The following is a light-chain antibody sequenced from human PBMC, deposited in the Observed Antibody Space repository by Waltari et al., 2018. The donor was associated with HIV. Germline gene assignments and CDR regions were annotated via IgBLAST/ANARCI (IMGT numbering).Light chain of an antibody. J-gene: IGLJ2*01. CDR2: KDT. CDR1: ALAKPH. V-gene: IGLV3-25*03. Sequence: SYELTQPPSVSVSPGQTARITCSADALAKPHPSWYQQKPGQAPVVVIYKDTQRPSGIPERFSGSSSGTIVTLTISGVQAEDEAVYYCQSADNTGTSVVFGGGTKLTVL. CDR3: QSADNTGTSVV.